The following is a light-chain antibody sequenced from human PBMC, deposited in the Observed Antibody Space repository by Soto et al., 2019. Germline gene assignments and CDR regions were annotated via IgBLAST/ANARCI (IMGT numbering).Light chain of an antibody. CDR1: QSISSW. Sequence: DIQMTQSPSTLSASVGDRVTITCRASQSISSWLAWYQQKPGKAPRLLIYAAFNLQGGVPSRFSGSGSGTDFFLTISSLQPDDFATYYCQHYNSYSEAFGQGTKVDIK. CDR2: AAF. CDR3: QHYNSYSEA. J-gene: IGKJ1*01. V-gene: IGKV1-5*01.